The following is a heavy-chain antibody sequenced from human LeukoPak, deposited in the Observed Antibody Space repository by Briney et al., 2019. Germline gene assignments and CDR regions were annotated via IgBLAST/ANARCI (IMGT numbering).Heavy chain of an antibody. Sequence: GGSVILFCAASGFSVSSSYMSWVRQAPGKGLEWVSLIYSGGSTYNADSVKGRFTISRDGSKNTLYLQMNSLRVEDTAVYYCARDGYNYFDYWGQGDLVSVSS. CDR1: GFSVSSSY. D-gene: IGHD5-24*01. V-gene: IGHV3-66*01. CDR3: ARDGYNYFDY. CDR2: IYSGGST. J-gene: IGHJ4*02.